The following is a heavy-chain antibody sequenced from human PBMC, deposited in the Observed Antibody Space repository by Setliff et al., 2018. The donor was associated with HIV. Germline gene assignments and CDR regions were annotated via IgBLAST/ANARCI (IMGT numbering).Heavy chain of an antibody. J-gene: IGHJ6*02. CDR1: GGTFSSYG. CDR3: ASEAGAHYYYYGMDV. V-gene: IGHV1-69*05. Sequence: GASVKVSCKASGGTFSSYGITWVRQAPGQGLEWMGGSTPILDTTNYAQKFQGRVTITTDESTNTVYMELSSLRSDDTAVYYCASEAGAHYYYYGMDVWGQGTTVTVSS. CDR2: STPILDTT. D-gene: IGHD3-10*01.